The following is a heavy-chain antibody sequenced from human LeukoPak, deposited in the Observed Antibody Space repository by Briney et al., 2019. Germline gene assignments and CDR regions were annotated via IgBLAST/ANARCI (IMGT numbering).Heavy chain of an antibody. D-gene: IGHD4-17*01. CDR3: ARRHYGDYGDAFDI. CDR1: GYSISSSNW. CDR2: IYYSGST. J-gene: IGHJ3*02. Sequence: PSDTLSLTCAVSGYSISSSNWWGWIRQPPGKGLEWIGYIYYSGSTNYNPSLKSRVAMSVDTSKNQFSLKLSSVTALDTAVYYCARRHYGDYGDAFDIWGQGTMVTVSS. V-gene: IGHV4-28*06.